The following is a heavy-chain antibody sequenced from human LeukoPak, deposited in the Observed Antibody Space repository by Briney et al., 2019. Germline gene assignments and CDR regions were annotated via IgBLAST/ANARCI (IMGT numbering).Heavy chain of an antibody. V-gene: IGHV1-46*01. J-gene: IGHJ4*02. Sequence: ASVKVSCKASGYTFTSYYMHWVRQAPGQGLEWMGIINPSGGSTSYAQKFQGRVTMTRDTSTSTAYMELSRLTSDDTAVYYCARDYCSSTSCLFDYWGQGTLVTVSS. CDR2: INPSGGST. D-gene: IGHD2-2*01. CDR3: ARDYCSSTSCLFDY. CDR1: GYTFTSYY.